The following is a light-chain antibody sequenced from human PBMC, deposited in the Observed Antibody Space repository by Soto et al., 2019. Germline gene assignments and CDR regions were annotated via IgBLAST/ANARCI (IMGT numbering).Light chain of an antibody. CDR2: GAT. CDR1: QGIANY. Sequence: IQMTQSPSSLSASVGDRVTIPCRASQGIANYLNWYQQKPGKAPKLLIFGATSLQSGVPSKFSGSGSGTDFTLTISSLQPEDFATYYCQQSFNIPRPFAHVTMVDI. V-gene: IGKV1-39*01. CDR3: QQSFNIPRP. J-gene: IGKJ3*01.